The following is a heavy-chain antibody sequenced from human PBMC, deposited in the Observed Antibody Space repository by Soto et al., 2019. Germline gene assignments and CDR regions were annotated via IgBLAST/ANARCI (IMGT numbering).Heavy chain of an antibody. J-gene: IGHJ3*02. V-gene: IGHV3-21*01. D-gene: IGHD2-8*01. CDR2: ISSSSSYI. Sequence: EVQLVESEGGLVKPGGSLRLSCAASGFTFSSYSMNWVRQAPGKGLEWVSSISSSSSYIYYADSVKGRFTISRDNAKNSLYLQMNSLRAEDTAVYYCARGVLMVYAMFGHNDIWGQGTMVTVSS. CDR3: ARGVLMVYAMFGHNDI. CDR1: GFTFSSYS.